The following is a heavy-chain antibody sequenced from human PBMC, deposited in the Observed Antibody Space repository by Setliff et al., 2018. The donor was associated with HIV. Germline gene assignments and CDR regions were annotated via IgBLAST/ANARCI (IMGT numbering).Heavy chain of an antibody. D-gene: IGHD6-6*01. CDR3: ARGARLYYFDY. V-gene: IGHV3-48*01. Sequence: PGGSLRLSCAASGFTFSSYSMNWVRQAPGKGLEWVSYISSSSSTIYYADSVKGRFTISRDNAKNSLYLQMNSLRAEDTAVYYCARGARLYYFDYWGQGTLVTVSS. CDR2: ISSSSSTI. J-gene: IGHJ4*02. CDR1: GFTFSSYS.